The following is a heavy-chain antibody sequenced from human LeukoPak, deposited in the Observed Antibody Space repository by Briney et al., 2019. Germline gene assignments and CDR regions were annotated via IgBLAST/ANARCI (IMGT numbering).Heavy chain of an antibody. Sequence: GASVKGSCTASGYTFTSYAMHWVRQAPGQRLEWMGWINAGNGNTKYSQKFQGRVTITRDTSASTAYMELSSLRSEDTAVYYCARPSIAAAGISFDYWGQGTLVTVSS. CDR1: GYTFTSYA. CDR2: INAGNGNT. J-gene: IGHJ4*02. D-gene: IGHD6-13*01. CDR3: ARPSIAAAGISFDY. V-gene: IGHV1-3*01.